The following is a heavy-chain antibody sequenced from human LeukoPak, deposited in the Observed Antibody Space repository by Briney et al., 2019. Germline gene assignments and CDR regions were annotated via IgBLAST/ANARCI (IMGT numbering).Heavy chain of an antibody. CDR1: GGSISIGSYY. CDR3: AGDSSGYQANFHY. CDR2: IYTSGST. D-gene: IGHD3-22*01. V-gene: IGHV4-61*02. Sequence: PSQTLSLTCTVSGGSISIGSYYWSWIRQPAGKGLEWIGRIYTSGSTNYNPSLKSRVTISVDTSKNQFSLKLSSVTAADTAVYYCAGDSSGYQANFHYWGQGTLVTVSS. J-gene: IGHJ4*02.